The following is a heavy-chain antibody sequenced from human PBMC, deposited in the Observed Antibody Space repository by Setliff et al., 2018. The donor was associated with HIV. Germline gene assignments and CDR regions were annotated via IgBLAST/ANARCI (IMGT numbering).Heavy chain of an antibody. CDR3: AAGLNYYDRSGLGA. CDR2: IVPVFGIG. CDR1: GGTFSTYA. V-gene: IGHV1-69*13. J-gene: IGHJ5*02. D-gene: IGHD3-22*01. Sequence: SVKVSCKASGGTFSTYAISWVRQAPGQGLEWMGGIVPVFGIGRSPQKFQGRVIITADESTSTAYMELSSLTSGDTAVYCCAAGLNYYDRSGLGAWGQGTLVTVSS.